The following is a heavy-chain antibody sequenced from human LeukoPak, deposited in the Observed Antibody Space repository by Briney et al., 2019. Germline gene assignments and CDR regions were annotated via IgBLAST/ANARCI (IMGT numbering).Heavy chain of an antibody. CDR3: ARSGRGTYFYFDL. CDR2: ISGSTGNT. J-gene: IGHJ4*02. Sequence: ASVKVSCKASAYSFTRYGVSGVRQAPGQGLEWMGWISGSTGNTKYVEKFQGRVTVTADTSTGTAYLDLTKLRIDDTAVYFCARSGRGTYFYFDLWGQGTLVTVSS. V-gene: IGHV1-18*01. CDR1: AYSFTRYG. D-gene: IGHD1-26*01.